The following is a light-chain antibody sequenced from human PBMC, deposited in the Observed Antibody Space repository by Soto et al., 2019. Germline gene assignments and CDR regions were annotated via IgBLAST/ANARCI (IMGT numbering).Light chain of an antibody. J-gene: IGKJ5*01. CDR1: QSISYS. V-gene: IGKV3-11*01. CDR2: DVS. CDR3: QQRSNWPPT. Sequence: IVMTQSPATLSVSPGERATLSCTASQSISYSLAWYQQKPGRAPRLLIYDVSNRAAGIPARFSGSGSGTDFTLTISSLEPEDFAVYYCQQRSNWPPTFGQGTRLEIK.